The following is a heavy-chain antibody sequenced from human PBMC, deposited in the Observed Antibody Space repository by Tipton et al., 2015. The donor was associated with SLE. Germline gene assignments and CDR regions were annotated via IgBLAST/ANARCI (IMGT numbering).Heavy chain of an antibody. Sequence: QLVQSGGGLVEPGGSLRLSCAASGFTFHNYWMHWVRQAPGKGLEWVAFIRADGSNKDYADSVKGRFTISRDNSKNTLYLQMNRLRVEDTAVYYCAGGTGAYFDHWGQGTLVTVSS. V-gene: IGHV3-30*02. CDR3: AGGTGAYFDH. CDR1: GFTFHNYW. CDR2: IRADGSNK. J-gene: IGHJ4*02. D-gene: IGHD3-16*01.